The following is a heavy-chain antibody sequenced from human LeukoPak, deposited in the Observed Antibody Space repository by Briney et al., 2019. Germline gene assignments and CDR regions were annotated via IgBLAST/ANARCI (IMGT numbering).Heavy chain of an antibody. V-gene: IGHV3-21*04. CDR2: ISSSSSYI. CDR3: AKDDGWVQYAN. Sequence: GGSLRLSCAASGFTFSSYSMNWVRQAPGKGLEWVSSISSSSSYIYYADSVKGRFTISRDNSKNTLYLQMNSLRAEDTAVYYCAKDDGWVQYANWGQGTLVTVSS. D-gene: IGHD5-24*01. J-gene: IGHJ4*02. CDR1: GFTFSSYS.